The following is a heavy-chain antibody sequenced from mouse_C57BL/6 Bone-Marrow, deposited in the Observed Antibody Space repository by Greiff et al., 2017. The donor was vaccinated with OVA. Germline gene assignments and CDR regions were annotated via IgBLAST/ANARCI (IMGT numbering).Heavy chain of an antibody. V-gene: IGHV1-64*01. Sequence: VQLQQPGAELVKPGASVKLSCKASGYTFTSYWMHWVKQRPGQGLEWIGMIHPNSGSTNYNEKFKSKATLTVDKSSSTAYMQLSSLTSEDSAVYYCARYDYYSNYPWFAYWGQGTLVTVSA. CDR1: GYTFTSYW. J-gene: IGHJ3*01. CDR2: IHPNSGST. CDR3: ARYDYYSNYPWFAY. D-gene: IGHD2-5*01.